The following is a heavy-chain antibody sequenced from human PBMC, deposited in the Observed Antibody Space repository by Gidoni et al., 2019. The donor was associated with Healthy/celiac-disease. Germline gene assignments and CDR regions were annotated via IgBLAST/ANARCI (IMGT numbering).Heavy chain of an antibody. V-gene: IGHV3-7*01. CDR3: ARDRIWGVTHFDY. CDR1: GFTFSSYW. D-gene: IGHD3-16*01. CDR2: IKQDGSEK. Sequence: EVQLVESGGGLVQPGGSLRLSCAASGFTFSSYWMSWVRQAPGKGLEWVANIKQDGSEKYYVDSVKGRFTISRDNAKNSLYLQMNSLRAEDTAVYYCARDRIWGVTHFDYWGQGTLVTVSS. J-gene: IGHJ4*02.